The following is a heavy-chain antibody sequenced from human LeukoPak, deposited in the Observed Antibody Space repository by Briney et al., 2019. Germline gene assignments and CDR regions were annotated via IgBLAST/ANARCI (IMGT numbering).Heavy chain of an antibody. D-gene: IGHD2/OR15-2a*01. Sequence: GGSLRLSCLASGFSFNSYTMNWVREAPGKGLEWVSTISPGVSGYTRYAESVKGRFTISRDNPENSLYLQMDSLRADDTAVYYCVRDVSRRIGMDVWGQGTTVTVSS. V-gene: IGHV3-21*06. J-gene: IGHJ6*02. CDR1: GFSFNSYT. CDR3: VRDVSRRIGMDV. CDR2: ISPGVSGYT.